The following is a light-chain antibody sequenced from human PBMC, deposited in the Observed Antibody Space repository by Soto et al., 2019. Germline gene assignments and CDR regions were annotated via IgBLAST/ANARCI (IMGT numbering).Light chain of an antibody. CDR2: VAS. J-gene: IGKJ2*01. V-gene: IGKV3-20*01. Sequence: ELVLTQSPGTLSLSPGERATLSCRASQSVSSSYLAWYQQKPGQAPRLLIHVASSRATGIPDRFSGSGSGTDFTLSISRLEPEAGAVYYCQQYGNSLYTFGQGTKLEIK. CDR3: QQYGNSLYT. CDR1: QSVSSSY.